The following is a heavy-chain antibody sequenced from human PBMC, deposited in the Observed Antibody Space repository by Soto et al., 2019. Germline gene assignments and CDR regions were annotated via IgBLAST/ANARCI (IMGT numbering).Heavy chain of an antibody. D-gene: IGHD3-22*01. CDR2: FVREDGET. CDR3: ASNVITMIVGGMDV. CDR1: GYTLTELS. V-gene: IGHV1-24*01. Sequence: GASVKVSCKVSGYTLTELSMHWVRQPPGKGLEWMGGFVREDGETVYAQKFQGRVAMTEDTSTDTTYMELNSLRAEDTAVYYCASNVITMIVGGMDVWGQGTTVTVSS. J-gene: IGHJ6*02.